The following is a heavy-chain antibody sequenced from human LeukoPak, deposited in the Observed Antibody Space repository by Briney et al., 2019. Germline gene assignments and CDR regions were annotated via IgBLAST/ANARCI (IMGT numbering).Heavy chain of an antibody. V-gene: IGHV3-7*02. J-gene: IGHJ4*02. CDR3: AELDSSSPRN. Sequence: GGSLRLSCAASGFTFSDYWMTWVRQSPGKGLEWVANIKQDGGEKYYVDSVKGRFTISRDNAKNSLFLQVNSLRAEDTAVYYCAELDSSSPRNWGQGTLVTVSS. D-gene: IGHD6-13*01. CDR2: IKQDGGEK. CDR1: GFTFSDYW.